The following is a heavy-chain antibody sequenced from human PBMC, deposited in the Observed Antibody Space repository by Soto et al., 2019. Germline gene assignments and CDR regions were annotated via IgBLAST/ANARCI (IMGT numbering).Heavy chain of an antibody. CDR1: GFTFRNYY. CDR2: IDSSGRNS. CDR3: AREQYTLNYAGY. J-gene: IGHJ1*01. D-gene: IGHD1-7*01. V-gene: IGHV3-74*01. Sequence: EVQLVESGGAVVHPGGSLRLSCAASGFTFRNYYMHWVRQAPGKGLVWVARIDSSGRNSAYADSVKGRFTISRDNANNTLFLQMESLTAEDTAVYYCAREQYTLNYAGYWGQDTQVTVSS.